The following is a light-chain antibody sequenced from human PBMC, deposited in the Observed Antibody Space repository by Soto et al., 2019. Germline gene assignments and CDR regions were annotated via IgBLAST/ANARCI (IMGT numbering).Light chain of an antibody. CDR2: EVT. V-gene: IGLV2-14*01. Sequence: QSVLTQPASVSGSPGQSIAISCTGTSSDVGGYDYVSWYQQHPDKAPKLMIYEVTKRPSGVSNRFSGSKSGNTASLTISGLQPEDEDDYYCSSHTRGSTRVFGSGTRSPS. CDR3: SSHTRGSTRV. J-gene: IGLJ1*01. CDR1: SSDVGGYDY.